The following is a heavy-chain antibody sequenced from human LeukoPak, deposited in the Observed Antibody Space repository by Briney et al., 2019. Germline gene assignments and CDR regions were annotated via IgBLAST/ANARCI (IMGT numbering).Heavy chain of an antibody. CDR2: IYYNEIT. D-gene: IGHD3-22*01. J-gene: IGHJ4*02. Sequence: PSPTLSLTCTVSGGSTSRSYYYWAWLRQPPGKGLERIGSIYYNEITHFNPSLKSRVTMSVDTSTKQFSLRLSAVTAADTAVYYCARRNGDSSGYYYIDNWGQGTLVTAPS. CDR1: GGSTSRSYYY. CDR3: ARRNGDSSGYYYIDN. V-gene: IGHV4-39*01.